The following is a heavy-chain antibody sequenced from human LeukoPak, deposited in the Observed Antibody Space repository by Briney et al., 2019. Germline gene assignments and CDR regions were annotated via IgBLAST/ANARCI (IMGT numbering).Heavy chain of an antibody. CDR1: GGSISSYY. Sequence: PSEALSLTCTVSGGSISSYYWSWIRQPPGKGLEWIGYIYYSGSTNYNPSLKSRVTISVDTSKNQFSLKLSSVTAAGTAVYYCARLDTFLTVRGEDYWGQGTLVTVSS. CDR3: ARLDTFLTVRGEDY. J-gene: IGHJ4*02. D-gene: IGHD3-10*01. V-gene: IGHV4-59*01. CDR2: IYYSGST.